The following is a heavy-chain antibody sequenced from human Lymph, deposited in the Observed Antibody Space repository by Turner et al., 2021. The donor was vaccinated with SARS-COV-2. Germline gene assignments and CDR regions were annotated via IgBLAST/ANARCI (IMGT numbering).Heavy chain of an antibody. CDR3: ARMGSSSWYVDY. CDR1: GFTFSYHW. Sequence: EVRLVESGGGMVQPGGSLRLSCAASGFTFSYHWMRWVRQAPGKGLEWVANIKQDGSEKYYADSVKGRFTIYRDNAKNSLFLQMNSLRDEDTAVYYCARMGSSSWYVDYWGQGTLVTVSS. J-gene: IGHJ4*02. D-gene: IGHD1-26*01. CDR2: IKQDGSEK. V-gene: IGHV3-7*01.